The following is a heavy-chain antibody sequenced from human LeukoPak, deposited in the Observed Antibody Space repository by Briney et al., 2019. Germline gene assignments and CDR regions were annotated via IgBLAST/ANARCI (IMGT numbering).Heavy chain of an antibody. V-gene: IGHV4-4*07. J-gene: IGHJ4*02. Sequence: KPSETLSLTCTVSGGSISSYYWSCIRHPPRKGLQWIGRIYTSGNTNYNPSLKSRVTMSVDTSKNQFSLKLGSVTAADTAVYYCAREPYCTNGVCSAYWGQGTLVTVSS. D-gene: IGHD2-8*01. CDR2: IYTSGNT. CDR3: AREPYCTNGVCSAY. CDR1: GGSISSYY.